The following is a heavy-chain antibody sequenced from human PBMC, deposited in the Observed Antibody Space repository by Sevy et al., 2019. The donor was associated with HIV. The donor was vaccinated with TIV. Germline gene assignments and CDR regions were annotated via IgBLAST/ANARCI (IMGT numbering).Heavy chain of an antibody. Sequence: GGSLRLSCAASGFTFSDYYMSWIRQAPGKGLEWVSYISSSGSTIYYADSVKGRFTISRDNAKNSLYLQMNSLRAEDTVVYYCARQPPDLRYFDWLDSTFDYWGQGTLVTVSS. CDR2: ISSSGSTI. D-gene: IGHD3-9*01. CDR3: ARQPPDLRYFDWLDSTFDY. CDR1: GFTFSDYY. V-gene: IGHV3-11*01. J-gene: IGHJ4*02.